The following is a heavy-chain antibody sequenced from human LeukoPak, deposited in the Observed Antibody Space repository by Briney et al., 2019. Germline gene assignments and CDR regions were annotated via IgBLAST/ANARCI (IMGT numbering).Heavy chain of an antibody. D-gene: IGHD3-10*01. V-gene: IGHV1-69*13. Sequence: ASVKVSCKASGGTFSSYAISWVRQAPGQGLEWMGGIIPIFGTANYAQKFQGRVTITADESTSTAYMELSSLGSEDTAVYYCARDGAHYGSGGYLYYWGQGTLVTVSS. CDR3: ARDGAHYGSGGYLYY. CDR1: GGTFSSYA. J-gene: IGHJ4*02. CDR2: IIPIFGTA.